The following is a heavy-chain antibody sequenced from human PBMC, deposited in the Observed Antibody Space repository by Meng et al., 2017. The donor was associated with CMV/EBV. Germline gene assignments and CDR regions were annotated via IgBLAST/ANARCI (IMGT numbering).Heavy chain of an antibody. J-gene: IGHJ6*02. V-gene: IGHV3-7*03. CDR2: IKQDGSEK. CDR1: GFTFSSYW. D-gene: IGHD2-2*01. CDR3: ARDPLIVVVPAAISEVSDYYYGMDV. Sequence: GGSLRLSCAASGFTFSSYWMSWVRQAPGKGLEWVANIKQDGSEKYYVDSVKGRFTISRDNAKNSLYLQMNSLRAEDTAVYYCARDPLIVVVPAAISEVSDYYYGMDVWGQGTTVTVSS.